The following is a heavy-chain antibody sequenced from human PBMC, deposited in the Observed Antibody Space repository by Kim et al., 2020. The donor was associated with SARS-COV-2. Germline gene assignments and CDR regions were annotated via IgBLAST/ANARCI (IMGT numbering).Heavy chain of an antibody. CDR1: GFTFSSYA. CDR3: AKSYRRGGRYNWNYVWRDYYYYGMDV. V-gene: IGHV3-23*01. CDR2: ISGSGGST. J-gene: IGHJ6*02. D-gene: IGHD1-7*01. Sequence: GGSLRLSCAASGFTFSSYAMSWVRQAPGKGLEWVSAISGSGGSTYYADSVKGRFTISRDNSKNTLYLQMNSLRAEDTAVYYCAKSYRRGGRYNWNYVWRDYYYYGMDVWGQGTTVTVSS.